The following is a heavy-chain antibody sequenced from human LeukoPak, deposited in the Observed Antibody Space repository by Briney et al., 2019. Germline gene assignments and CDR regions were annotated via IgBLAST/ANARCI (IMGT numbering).Heavy chain of an antibody. CDR1: GFTFSSYA. Sequence: GGSLRLSCAASGFTFSSYAMNWARQAPGKGLEWVASINHNGNANYYVDSVKGRFTISRDNAKNSLYLQMSNLRAEDTAVYFCARGGGLDVWGQGATVTVSS. J-gene: IGHJ6*02. CDR3: ARGGGLDV. D-gene: IGHD3-16*01. V-gene: IGHV3-7*03. CDR2: INHNGNAN.